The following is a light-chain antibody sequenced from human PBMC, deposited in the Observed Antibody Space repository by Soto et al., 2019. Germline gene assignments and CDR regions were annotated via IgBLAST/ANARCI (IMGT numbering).Light chain of an antibody. V-gene: IGLV1-44*01. CDR3: QSYDSSLSAAV. Sequence: QSVLTQPPSASGTPGQRVTISCSGSSSNIGSNTVNWYQQLPGTAPKLLIYDNNHRPSGVPDRFSGSKSGTSASLAITGLQAEDEADYYCQSYDSSLSAAVFGGGTKVTVL. CDR1: SSNIGSNT. CDR2: DNN. J-gene: IGLJ3*02.